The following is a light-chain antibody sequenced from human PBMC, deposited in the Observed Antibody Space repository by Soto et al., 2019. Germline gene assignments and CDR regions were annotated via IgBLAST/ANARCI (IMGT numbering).Light chain of an antibody. CDR1: QTVINNY. CDR2: DAS. J-gene: IGKJ4*01. CDR3: QQFSSYPLT. Sequence: MMMTQSPGTLSLSPGERATLSCRASQTVINNYLAWYQQKPGQAPRLLIYDASSRATGIPDRFSGGGSGTDFTLTISRLEPEDFAVYYCQQFSSYPLTFGGGTKVDIK. V-gene: IGKV3-20*01.